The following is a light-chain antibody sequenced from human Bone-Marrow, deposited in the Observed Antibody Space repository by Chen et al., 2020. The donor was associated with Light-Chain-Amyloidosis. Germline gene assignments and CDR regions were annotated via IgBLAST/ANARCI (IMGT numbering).Light chain of an antibody. CDR2: ADS. Sequence: SYVLTQPSSVSVAPGQTATIACGGNNIGSTSVHWYQQTPGQAPLLVVYADSDRPSGIPERLSGSNSVNTATLTISRVEAGDEADYYCQVWDRSSDRPVFGGVTKLTVL. CDR3: QVWDRSSDRPV. CDR1: NIGSTS. V-gene: IGLV3-21*02. J-gene: IGLJ3*02.